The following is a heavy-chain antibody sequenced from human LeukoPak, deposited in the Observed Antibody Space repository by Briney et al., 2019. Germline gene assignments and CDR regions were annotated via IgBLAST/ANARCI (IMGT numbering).Heavy chain of an antibody. CDR1: GYRFTGYY. Sequence: EASVKVSCKTSGYRFTGYYLHWVRQAPGQGLEWMGWMNPKSGATDYARKFQGRVTMTRDTSISTAYMELTRLRSDDTAVYYCARINYRPIIKFFDFWGQGTLVTVSS. J-gene: IGHJ4*02. V-gene: IGHV1-2*02. CDR2: MNPKSGAT. CDR3: ARINYRPIIKFFDF. D-gene: IGHD4-11*01.